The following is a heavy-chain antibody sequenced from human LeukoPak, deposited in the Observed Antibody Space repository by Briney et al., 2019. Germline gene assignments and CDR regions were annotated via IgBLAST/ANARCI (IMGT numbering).Heavy chain of an antibody. CDR3: VTDIRSGWRNY. Sequence: GASVKVSCKASGYTFTGYYMHWVRQAPGKGLEWMGGFDPEDGEAIYAQKVQGRLTMTEDTSIDTAFMELRSLKSEDTAIYYCVTDIRSGWRNYWGQGTLITVSS. CDR2: FDPEDGEA. CDR1: GYTFTGYY. V-gene: IGHV1-24*01. D-gene: IGHD6-19*01. J-gene: IGHJ4*02.